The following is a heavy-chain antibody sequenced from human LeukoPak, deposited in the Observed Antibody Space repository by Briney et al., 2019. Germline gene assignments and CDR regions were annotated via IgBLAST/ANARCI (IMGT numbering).Heavy chain of an antibody. CDR1: GGSISSYY. V-gene: IGHV4-59*01. CDR3: ARDIGLNYYYYYGMDV. CDR2: IYYSGST. J-gene: IGHJ6*02. Sequence: SETLSLTCTVSGGSISSYYWSWIRQPAGKGLEWIGYIYYSGSTNYNPSLKSRVTISVDTSKNQFSLKLSSVTAADTAVYYCARDIGLNYYYYYGMDVWGQGTTVTVSS. D-gene: IGHD3-10*01.